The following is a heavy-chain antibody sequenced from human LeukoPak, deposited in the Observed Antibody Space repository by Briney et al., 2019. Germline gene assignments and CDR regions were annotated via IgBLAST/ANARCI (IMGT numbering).Heavy chain of an antibody. J-gene: IGHJ6*03. Sequence: SETLSLTCTVSGGSISSYYWGWIRQPAGKGLEWIGRIYTSGSTNYNPSLKSRVTMSVDTSKNQFSLKLSSVTAADTAVYYCARDGGKTYYYYYYYMDVWGKGTTVTVSS. V-gene: IGHV4-4*07. D-gene: IGHD3-16*01. CDR2: IYTSGST. CDR3: ARDGGKTYYYYYYYMDV. CDR1: GGSISSYY.